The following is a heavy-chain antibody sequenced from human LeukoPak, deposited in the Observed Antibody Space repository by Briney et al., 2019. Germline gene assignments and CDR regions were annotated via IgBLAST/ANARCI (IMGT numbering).Heavy chain of an antibody. J-gene: IGHJ4*02. CDR1: GYSFTSYW. V-gene: IGHV5-51*01. Sequence: GESLKISCKGSGYSFTSYWIGWVRQMPGKGLEWMGVIYGADYTTIYSPPFHGQITISTDKSISTAYLQWTSLKASDTAMYYCARRPAGTRTFDYWGQGALVTVSS. CDR3: ARRPAGTRTFDY. D-gene: IGHD1-7*01. CDR2: IYGADYTT.